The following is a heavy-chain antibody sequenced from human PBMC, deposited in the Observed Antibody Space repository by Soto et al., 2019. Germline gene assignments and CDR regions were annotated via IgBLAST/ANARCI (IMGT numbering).Heavy chain of an antibody. V-gene: IGHV5-10-1*01. D-gene: IGHD3-16*02. Sequence: GESLKISCQASGYSFTTYWISWVRQMPGKGLECMGRIDPTDSYTDYGPSFEGHVTMSVDRSINTAFLEWSSLKASDSAMYYCARLGFEYDTSSPYFIVLHYCGVDVWGQGTTVTGSS. J-gene: IGHJ6*02. CDR3: ARLGFEYDTSSPYFIVLHYCGVDV. CDR2: IDPTDSYT. CDR1: GYSFTTYW.